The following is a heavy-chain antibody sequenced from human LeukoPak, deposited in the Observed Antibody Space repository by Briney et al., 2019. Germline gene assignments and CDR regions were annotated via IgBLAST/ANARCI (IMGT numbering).Heavy chain of an antibody. CDR1: GFTFSNYA. D-gene: IGHD3-10*01. J-gene: IGHJ6*02. V-gene: IGHV3-23*01. Sequence: GGSLRLSCAASGFTFSNYAMSWVRQAPGKGLEWVSAISGSGGSTYYADSVKGRFTISRDNSKNTLYLQMNSLRAEDTAVYYCAKDLYYGSGSYYQYYYYYYGMDVWGQGTTVTVSS. CDR2: ISGSGGST. CDR3: AKDLYYGSGSYYQYYYYYYGMDV.